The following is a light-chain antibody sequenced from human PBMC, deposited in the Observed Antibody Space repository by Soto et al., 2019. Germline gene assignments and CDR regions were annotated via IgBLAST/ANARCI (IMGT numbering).Light chain of an antibody. V-gene: IGKV3D-20*02. CDR3: QQRSKRLT. J-gene: IGKJ4*01. CDR2: SAS. CDR1: QSVSSSH. Sequence: EIVLTQSPGTLSLSPGERATLSCRASQSVSSSHLAWYQQKPGQAPRLLIYSASSRATGIPARFSGSGSGTDFTLTISSLEPEDFAVYYCQQRSKRLTFGGGTKVDIK.